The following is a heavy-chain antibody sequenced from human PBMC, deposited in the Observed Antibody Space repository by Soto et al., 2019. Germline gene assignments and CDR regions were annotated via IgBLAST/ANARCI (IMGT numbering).Heavy chain of an antibody. CDR2: IDSDGSST. Sequence: PGGSLRLSXAASGFTFGSYWMNWVRQAPGKGLVWVSRIDSDGSSTTYADSVKGRFTTSRDNAKNTLYLQMSSLRVEDTAVYYCARGRPYGMDVWGQGTTVTVSS. CDR1: GFTFGSYW. CDR3: ARGRPYGMDV. J-gene: IGHJ6*02. V-gene: IGHV3-74*01.